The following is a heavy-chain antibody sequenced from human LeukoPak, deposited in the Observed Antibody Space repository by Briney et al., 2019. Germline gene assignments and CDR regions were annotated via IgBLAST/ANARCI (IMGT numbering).Heavy chain of an antibody. CDR3: AIRSNCSGGSCYALDFDY. Sequence: GASVKVSCKASGGTFSSYAISWVRQAPGQGLEWMGRIIPIFGTANYAQKFQGRVTITTDESTSTAYMELSSLRSEDTAVYYCAIRSNCSGGSCYALDFDYWGQGTLVTVSS. J-gene: IGHJ4*02. D-gene: IGHD2-15*01. V-gene: IGHV1-69*05. CDR2: IIPIFGTA. CDR1: GGTFSSYA.